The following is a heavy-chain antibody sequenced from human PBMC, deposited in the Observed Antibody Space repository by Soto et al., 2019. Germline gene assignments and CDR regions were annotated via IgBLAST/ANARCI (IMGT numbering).Heavy chain of an antibody. CDR3: AKDVCSGGSCYCRS. CDR2: ISGSGGST. CDR1: GFTFSSYA. Sequence: EVQLLESAGGLVQPGGSLRLSCAASGFTFSSYAMSWVRQAPGKGLEWVSAISGSGGSTYYADSVKGRFTISRDNSKNTLYLQMNSLRAEDTAVYYCAKDVCSGGSCYCRSWGQGTLVTVSS. J-gene: IGHJ1*01. V-gene: IGHV3-23*01. D-gene: IGHD2-15*01.